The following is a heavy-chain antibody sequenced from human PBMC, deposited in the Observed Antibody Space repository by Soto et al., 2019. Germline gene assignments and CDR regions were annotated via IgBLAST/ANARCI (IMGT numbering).Heavy chain of an antibody. Sequence: ASVKVSCKASGGTFSSYAISWVRQAPGQGLEWMGGIIPIFGTASYAQKFQGRVTITADESTSTAYMELSSLRSEDTAVYYCASEIYDFWRTNYYYYYGMDVWGQGTTVTVSS. CDR1: GGTFSSYA. CDR2: IIPIFGTA. V-gene: IGHV1-69*13. J-gene: IGHJ6*02. CDR3: ASEIYDFWRTNYYYYYGMDV. D-gene: IGHD3-3*01.